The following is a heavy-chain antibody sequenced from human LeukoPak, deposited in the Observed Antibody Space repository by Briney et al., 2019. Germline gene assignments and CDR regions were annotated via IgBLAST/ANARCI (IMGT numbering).Heavy chain of an antibody. J-gene: IGHJ1*01. CDR1: GDSVSRNSAT. CDR3: ARGPSYFQH. Sequence: SQTLSLTCAISGDSVSRNSATWNWIRQSPSRGLEWLGRTYYRSKWYKYYAVSVKGRIAINPDTSKNQFSLQLNSVTPEDTAVYYCARGPSYFQHWGQGTLVTVSS. V-gene: IGHV6-1*01. CDR2: TYYRSKWYK.